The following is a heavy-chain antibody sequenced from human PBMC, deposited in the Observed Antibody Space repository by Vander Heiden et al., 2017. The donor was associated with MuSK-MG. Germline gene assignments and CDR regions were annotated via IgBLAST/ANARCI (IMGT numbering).Heavy chain of an antibody. CDR2: IGGSGSST. CDR1: GFTFSTYP. CDR3: ARRYGSGGIWYFFDY. V-gene: IGHV3-23*01. Sequence: EVQLLESGGALVQPGGSLRLSCAASGFTFSTYPMNWVRQAPGKGLEWVATIGGSGSSTFYADSVKGRFTISRDTAKNTVYLQMNRLRAEDTAVYFCARRYGSGGIWYFFDYWGQGTLVTVSS. J-gene: IGHJ4*02. D-gene: IGHD6-25*01.